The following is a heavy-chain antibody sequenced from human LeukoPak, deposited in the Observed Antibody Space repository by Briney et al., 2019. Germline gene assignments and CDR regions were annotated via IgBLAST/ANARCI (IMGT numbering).Heavy chain of an antibody. V-gene: IGHV4-59*11. CDR3: ARDQEYYDYVWGSYWYYMDV. J-gene: IGHJ6*03. CDR1: GGSISSHY. Sequence: PSETLSLTCTVSGGSISSHYWSWIRQPPGKGLEWIGYIYYSGSTNYNPSPKSRVTISVDTSKNQFSLKLSSVTAADTAVYYCARDQEYYDYVWGSYWYYMDVWGKGTTVTVSS. CDR2: IYYSGST. D-gene: IGHD3-16*01.